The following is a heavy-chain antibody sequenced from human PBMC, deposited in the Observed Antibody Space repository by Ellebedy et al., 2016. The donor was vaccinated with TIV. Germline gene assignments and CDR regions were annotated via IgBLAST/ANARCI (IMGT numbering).Heavy chain of an antibody. Sequence: MPSETLSLTCAVYGDSFSGYYWSWIRQPPGKGLEWIGEIHHSGSTNYIPSLKGRVTMSVDTSKNQFSLKMNSLTAADTAVYYCARESDSHFYFDYWGQGTLVTVSS. D-gene: IGHD3-3*02. V-gene: IGHV4-34*01. CDR3: ARESDSHFYFDY. J-gene: IGHJ4*02. CDR2: IHHSGST. CDR1: GDSFSGYY.